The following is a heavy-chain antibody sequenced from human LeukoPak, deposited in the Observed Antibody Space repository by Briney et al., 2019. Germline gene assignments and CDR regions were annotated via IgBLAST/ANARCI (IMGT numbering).Heavy chain of an antibody. Sequence: SVTVSFTSSGGTFIYYAISWVRQAPGQGREWMGRIIPILGITNYAQKFQGRVTITADKSTSTAYMELSSLRSEDTAVYYCARSHNDFGDDYWGQGSLVTVSS. D-gene: IGHD3-3*01. CDR1: GGTFIYYA. CDR2: IIPILGIT. J-gene: IGHJ4*02. V-gene: IGHV1-69*04. CDR3: ARSHNDFGDDY.